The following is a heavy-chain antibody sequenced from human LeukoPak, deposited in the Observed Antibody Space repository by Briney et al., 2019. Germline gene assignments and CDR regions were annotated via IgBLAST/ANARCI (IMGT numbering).Heavy chain of an antibody. Sequence: GASVKVSCKASGYTFTSYYMHWVRQAPGQGLEWMGIVNPSGGSTSYAQKFQGRVTMTRDTSTSTVYMELSSLRSEDTAVYYCARGYCSGGRCWDAFDIWGQGTMVTVSS. D-gene: IGHD2-15*01. CDR1: GYTFTSYY. V-gene: IGHV1-46*01. J-gene: IGHJ3*02. CDR2: VNPSGGST. CDR3: ARGYCSGGRCWDAFDI.